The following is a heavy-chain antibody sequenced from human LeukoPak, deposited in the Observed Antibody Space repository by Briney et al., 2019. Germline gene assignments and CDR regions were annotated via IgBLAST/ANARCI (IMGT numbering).Heavy chain of an antibody. J-gene: IGHJ6*02. CDR3: AKDIAPDYGGRGYYSYGMGV. Sequence: SLRLSCAASGFTFDDYAMHWVRQAPGKGLEGVSGISWNSGSIDYADSVKALFPLSRDNAKNSLYLQMNTLRAEDTAFYYCAKDIAPDYGGRGYYSYGMGVWGQGTTVTVSS. CDR2: ISWNSGSI. V-gene: IGHV3-9*01. CDR1: GFTFDDYA. D-gene: IGHD4-23*01.